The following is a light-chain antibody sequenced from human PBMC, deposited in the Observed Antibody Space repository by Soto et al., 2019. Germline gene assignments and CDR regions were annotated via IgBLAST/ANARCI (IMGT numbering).Light chain of an antibody. CDR2: AAS. V-gene: IGKV1-9*01. CDR1: QDISDY. J-gene: IGKJ5*01. Sequence: DIQLTQSPSFLSASVGDRVTITCRASQDISDYLAWYQQSPGKAPKLLIYAASTLQSGVPSRFSGSGSGTEFTLTITSLQPEDFATYSCQQLNSFPSTSGQGTRLE. CDR3: QQLNSFPST.